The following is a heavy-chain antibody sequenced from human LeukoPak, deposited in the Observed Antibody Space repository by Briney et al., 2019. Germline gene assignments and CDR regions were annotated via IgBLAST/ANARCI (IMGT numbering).Heavy chain of an antibody. CDR3: ARVPYSYGYQGAFDI. CDR2: IYPGDSDT. J-gene: IGHJ3*02. V-gene: IGHV5-51*01. Sequence: PGESLKISCKCSGYSFTNYWIGWVRQMPGKGLEWMGIIYPGDSDTRYSPSFQGQVTISADKSISTAYLQWSSLKASDTAMYYCARVPYSYGYQGAFDIWGQGTMVTVSS. CDR1: GYSFTNYW. D-gene: IGHD5-18*01.